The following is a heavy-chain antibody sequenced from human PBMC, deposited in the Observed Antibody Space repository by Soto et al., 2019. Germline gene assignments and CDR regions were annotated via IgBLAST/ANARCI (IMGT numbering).Heavy chain of an antibody. CDR1: GFTFSSYA. J-gene: IGHJ2*01. CDR3: ARDRLYGDRWYFDL. D-gene: IGHD2-8*01. Sequence: QVPLVESGGGVVQPGRSLRLSCAASGFTFSSYAMHWVRQAPGKGLEWVAVISYDGSNKYYADSVKGRFTISRDNSKNTLYLQMNSLRAEDTAVYYCARDRLYGDRWYFDLWGRGTLVTVSS. CDR2: ISYDGSNK. V-gene: IGHV3-30-3*01.